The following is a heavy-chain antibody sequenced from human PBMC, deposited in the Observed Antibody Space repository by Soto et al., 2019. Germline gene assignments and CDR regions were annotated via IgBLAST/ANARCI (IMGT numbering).Heavy chain of an antibody. Sequence: ASVKVSCKASGYTFTGYYMHWVRQAPGQGLEWMGWINPNSGGTNYAQKFQGGVTMTRDTSISTAYMELSRLRSDDTAVYYCARTNPLSSGWYSGAFDYWGQGTLVTVSS. V-gene: IGHV1-2*02. CDR2: INPNSGGT. J-gene: IGHJ4*02. CDR1: GYTFTGYY. CDR3: ARTNPLSSGWYSGAFDY. D-gene: IGHD6-19*01.